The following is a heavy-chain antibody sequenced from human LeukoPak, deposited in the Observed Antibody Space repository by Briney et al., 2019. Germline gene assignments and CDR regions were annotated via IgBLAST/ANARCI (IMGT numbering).Heavy chain of an antibody. CDR2: MSSSGDST. D-gene: IGHD6-19*01. J-gene: IGHJ4*02. CDR3: ANNGAQGIEVAGSRY. V-gene: IGHV3-23*01. CDR1: GFTFSSYA. Sequence: GGSLRLSCAASGFTFSSYAMSWVRQAPGKGLEWVSTMSSSGDSTYYADSVKGRFTISGDNSKNTLFLQMNSLRAEDTAVYYCANNGAQGIEVAGSRYWGQGTLVTVSS.